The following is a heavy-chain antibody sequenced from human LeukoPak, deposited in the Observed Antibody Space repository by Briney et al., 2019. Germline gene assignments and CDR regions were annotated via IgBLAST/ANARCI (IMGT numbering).Heavy chain of an antibody. CDR1: GYTFTGYY. D-gene: IGHD2-2*01. CDR2: INPNSGGT. J-gene: IGHJ5*02. Sequence: ASVEVSCKASGYTFTGYYMHWVRQAPGQGLEWMGWINPNSGGTNYAQKFQGRVTMTRDTSISTAYMELSSLRSDDTAVYYCAREVCSSINSCSNWFDPWGQGTLVTVSS. CDR3: AREVCSSINSCSNWFDP. V-gene: IGHV1-2*02.